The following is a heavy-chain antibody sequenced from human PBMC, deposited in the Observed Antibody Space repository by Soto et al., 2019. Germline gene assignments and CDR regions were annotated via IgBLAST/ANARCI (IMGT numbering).Heavy chain of an antibody. CDR3: ARVDSNYDFDY. J-gene: IGHJ4*02. Sequence: QVHLVESGGGVVQPGRSLRLSCAASGFTFSSYAMPWVRQAPGKGLEWVAVISYDGSNKYYADSVKGRFTISRDNPKNTLYLQMNSLRAEDTAVYYCARVDSNYDFDYWGQGTLVTVSS. D-gene: IGHD4-4*01. CDR2: ISYDGSNK. CDR1: GFTFSSYA. V-gene: IGHV3-30-3*01.